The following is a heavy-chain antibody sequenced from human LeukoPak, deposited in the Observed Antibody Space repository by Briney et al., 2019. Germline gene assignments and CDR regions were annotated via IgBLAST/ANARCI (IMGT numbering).Heavy chain of an antibody. CDR1: GFTFSSYA. V-gene: IGHV3-23*01. Sequence: PGGSLRLSCAASGFTFSSYAMNWVRQAPGKGLEWVSTISGSGSSTYYTDSVKGRFTISRDNSKNTLYLQMNSLRAEDTAVYYCARDEDSYMDVWGKGTTVTVSS. CDR2: ISGSGSST. J-gene: IGHJ6*03. CDR3: ARDEDSYMDV.